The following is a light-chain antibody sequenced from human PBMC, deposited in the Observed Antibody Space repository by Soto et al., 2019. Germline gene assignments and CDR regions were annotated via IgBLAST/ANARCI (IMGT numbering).Light chain of an antibody. CDR1: QSLSSSY. J-gene: IGKJ4*01. CDR3: QRYASSCVT. V-gene: IGKV3-20*01. Sequence: EIVLTQSPGTLSLSPGERATLSCRASQSLSSSYLAWYQQKPGQAPRLLIYGVSNRATGIPDRFSGSGSGTDFTLTVSRLEPEDFAVYYCQRYASSCVTFAGGTKVELK. CDR2: GVS.